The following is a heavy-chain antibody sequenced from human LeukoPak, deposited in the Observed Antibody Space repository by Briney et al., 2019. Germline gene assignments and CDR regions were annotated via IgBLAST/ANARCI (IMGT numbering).Heavy chain of an antibody. V-gene: IGHV3-20*04. CDR2: INWWGGST. Sequence: GGSLTLSCAASGFTFDDYDVMWLPHAPGKGREGVYDINWWGGSTGDADSVKGRFTISRDNAKNSLYLQMNSLRVEDTALYYCARDLWRGSGGGYSYYWGEGTLVTVSS. J-gene: IGHJ4*02. CDR3: ARDLWRGSGGGYSYY. D-gene: IGHD5-18*01. CDR1: GFTFDDYD.